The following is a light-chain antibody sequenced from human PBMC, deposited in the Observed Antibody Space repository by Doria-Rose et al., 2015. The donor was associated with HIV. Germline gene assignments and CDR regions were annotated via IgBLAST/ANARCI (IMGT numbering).Light chain of an antibody. V-gene: IGKV3-20*01. CDR3: HQYGTSWT. CDR1: QSFSSTY. J-gene: IGKJ1*01. CDR2: DGS. Sequence: EIVMTQSPGTLSLSPGERATLSCRASQSFSSTYLAWYQHKPGQAPSLLIYDGSTRATGIPDRFSASGPGTDFTLTINRLEPEDFALYYCHQYGTSWTFGQGTRVEI.